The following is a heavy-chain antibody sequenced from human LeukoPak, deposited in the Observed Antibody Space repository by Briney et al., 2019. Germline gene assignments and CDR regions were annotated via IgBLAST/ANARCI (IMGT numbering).Heavy chain of an antibody. CDR3: ARGNTVVTPDY. CDR1: GGSINSDY. D-gene: IGHD4-23*01. J-gene: IGHJ4*02. Sequence: PAETLSLTCTVSGGSINSDYWSWIRQPPGKRLDWIRYIFYSGSTNYNPSLKSRVTISVDTSKNQFSLKLNSVTAADTAVYYCARGNTVVTPDYWGQGTLVTVSS. V-gene: IGHV4-59*01. CDR2: IFYSGST.